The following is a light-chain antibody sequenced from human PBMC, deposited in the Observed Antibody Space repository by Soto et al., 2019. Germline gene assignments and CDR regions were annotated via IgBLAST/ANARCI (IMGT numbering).Light chain of an antibody. V-gene: IGKV3-20*01. CDR1: QSLSSSY. CDR2: GPS. CDR3: QQYGSSPLT. Sequence: EVVLTQSPGTLSLSPGERATLSCRASQSLSSSYLAWYQQKPGQAPRLLLFGPSTRATVIPDRFSGSGSGTDFTLTISRLEPEDFAVYYCQQYGSSPLTFGGGNTVEIK. J-gene: IGKJ4*01.